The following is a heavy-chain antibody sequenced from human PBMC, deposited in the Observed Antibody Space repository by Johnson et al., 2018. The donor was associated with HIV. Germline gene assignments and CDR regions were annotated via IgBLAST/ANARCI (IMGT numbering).Heavy chain of an antibody. V-gene: IGHV3-11*01. CDR3: ARRRYSTSWQEALDI. Sequence: QVQLVESGGGLVKPGGSLRLSCAASGFTFSDYYMSWIRQAPGKGLEWVSYISSSGSTIYYADSVKGRFTIPRDNSKNTLYLQMNSLRAEATAVYYCARRRYSTSWQEALDIWGRGTMVTVSA. CDR1: GFTFSDYY. D-gene: IGHD6-13*01. CDR2: ISSSGSTI. J-gene: IGHJ3*02.